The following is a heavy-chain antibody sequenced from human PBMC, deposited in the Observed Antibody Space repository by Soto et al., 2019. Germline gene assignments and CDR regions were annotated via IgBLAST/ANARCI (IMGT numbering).Heavy chain of an antibody. Sequence: GESLKISCKGSGYSFAGYWMGWVRQMPGKGLDWMGVIYPGDSDTRYSPSFHGQVTISADKSISTAYLQWSSLKASDTAMYFCARLPGVRGVFDGFNVWGQGTMVTV. D-gene: IGHD3-10*01. V-gene: IGHV5-51*01. CDR1: GYSFAGYW. CDR3: ARLPGVRGVFDGFNV. CDR2: IYPGDSDT. J-gene: IGHJ3*01.